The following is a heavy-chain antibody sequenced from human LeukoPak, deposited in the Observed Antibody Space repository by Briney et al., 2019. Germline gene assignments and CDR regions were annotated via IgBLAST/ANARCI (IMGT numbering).Heavy chain of an antibody. CDR1: GFTFSDYY. CDR3: ARIKGYYVAGAYPIDH. Sequence: PGGSLRLSCAASGFTFSDYYMTWIRQAPGKGLKFISFISNGGSKIYYEDSMKGRFTISRDDAENSLYLQMNSLRAEDTAVYYCARIKGYYVAGAYPIDHWGQGTLVTVSS. J-gene: IGHJ4*02. CDR2: ISNGGSKI. D-gene: IGHD3-3*01. V-gene: IGHV3-11*01.